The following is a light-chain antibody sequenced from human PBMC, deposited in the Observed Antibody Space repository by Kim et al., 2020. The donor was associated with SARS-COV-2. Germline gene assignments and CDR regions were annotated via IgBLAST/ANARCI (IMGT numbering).Light chain of an antibody. CDR2: DVT. CDR3: SSSASSSTYV. CDR1: SSDIGGYNY. J-gene: IGLJ1*01. Sequence: GQSITISCTGTSSDIGGYNYVSWYQQYPGKAPQLLIYDVTKRPSGVSKRFSGSKSGITASLTISGLQAEDEADYYCSSSASSSTYVFGIGTKVTVL. V-gene: IGLV2-14*04.